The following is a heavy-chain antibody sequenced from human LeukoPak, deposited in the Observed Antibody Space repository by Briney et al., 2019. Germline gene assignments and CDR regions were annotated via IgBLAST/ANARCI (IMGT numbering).Heavy chain of an antibody. CDR2: ICTGGSDT. CDR1: GSSFTSYW. V-gene: IGHV5-51*01. J-gene: IGHJ3*02. D-gene: IGHD5-18*01. Sequence: GAFRKISCKGSGSSFTSYWIGWGRQMPGKGLGVMGIICTGGSDTRESPSFQGQVTISADKSISTAYLQWSSLKASDTAMYYCALRGYSYGYSAFEIWGQGKMVTVSS. CDR3: ALRGYSYGYSAFEI.